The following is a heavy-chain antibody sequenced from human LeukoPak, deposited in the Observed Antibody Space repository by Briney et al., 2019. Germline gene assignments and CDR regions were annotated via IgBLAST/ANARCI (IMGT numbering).Heavy chain of an antibody. Sequence: SETLSLTCAVSGGSFTGSFSTYYWSWIRQPPGKGLEWIGEINHSGSTTYNPSLKSRVTISIDTSKNHFSLKLSSVTAADTAMYYCARNGWYSVDYWGQGTQVIVSS. CDR3: ARNGWYSVDY. CDR1: GGSFTGSFSTYY. D-gene: IGHD6-19*01. J-gene: IGHJ4*02. V-gene: IGHV4-34*01. CDR2: INHSGST.